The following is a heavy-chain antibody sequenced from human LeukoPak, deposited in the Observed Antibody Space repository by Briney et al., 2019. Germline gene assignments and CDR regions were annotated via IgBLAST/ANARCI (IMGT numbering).Heavy chain of an antibody. D-gene: IGHD3-22*01. CDR1: GYSISSGYY. CDR2: IYHSGST. J-gene: IGHJ4*02. V-gene: IGHV4-38-2*02. Sequence: PSETLSLTCTVSGYSISSGYYWGWIRQPPGKGLEWIGSIYHSGSTYYNPSLKSRVTISVDTSKNQFSLKLSSVTAADTAVYYCARGGIYYDSSGYQRDDYWGQGTLVTVSS. CDR3: ARGGIYYDSSGYQRDDY.